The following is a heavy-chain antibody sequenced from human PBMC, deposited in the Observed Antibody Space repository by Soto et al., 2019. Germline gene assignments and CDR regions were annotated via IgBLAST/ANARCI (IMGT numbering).Heavy chain of an antibody. J-gene: IGHJ6*02. CDR2: ISSSDSIK. V-gene: IGHV3-48*03. Sequence: PGGSLRLSCAASEFPFSSYEMNWVRQAPGKGLEWVSYISSSDSIKYYADSVKGRFTISRDNAKNSLFLQMNSLRAEDTAVYYCARDIYFYGMDVWGQGTTGTVSS. CDR3: ARDIYFYGMDV. CDR1: EFPFSSYE.